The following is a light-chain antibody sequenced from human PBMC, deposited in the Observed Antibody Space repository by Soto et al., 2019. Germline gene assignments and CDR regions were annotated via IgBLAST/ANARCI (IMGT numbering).Light chain of an antibody. V-gene: IGKV1-39*01. CDR1: QYISDF. J-gene: IGKJ4*01. CDR3: QQSYTTPLT. Sequence: DIQMTQSPSSLSASVGDRVTITCRASQYISDFLNWYQQKPGKAPVILIYAASTLQSGVPSRFTGSRSETNFTLIISSLQPEDFATYYCQQSYTTPLTVGGGNKVDIK. CDR2: AAS.